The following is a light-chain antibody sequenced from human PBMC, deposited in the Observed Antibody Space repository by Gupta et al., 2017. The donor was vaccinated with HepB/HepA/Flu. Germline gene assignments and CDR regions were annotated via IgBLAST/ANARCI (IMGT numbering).Light chain of an antibody. J-gene: IGKJ2*01. CDR2: KVS. CDR3: MEYTWWPYT. CDR1: RSRVSNDGNTY. V-gene: IGKV2-30*01. Sequence: VVLTPFPLYLPVTLGRTAYISSPSSRSRVSNDGNTYFDWFHQGPGQAPRRLIYKVSKRDTGVPDRFSGSGSGTEFTLKISRVEAEDLGVYYCMEYTWWPYTFGHGTKLEIK.